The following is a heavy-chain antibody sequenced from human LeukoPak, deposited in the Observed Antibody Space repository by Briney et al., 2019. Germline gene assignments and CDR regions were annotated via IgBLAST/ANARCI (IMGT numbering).Heavy chain of an antibody. V-gene: IGHV4-34*01. Sequence: SETLSLTCAVYGGSFSGYYWSWIRQPPGKGLEWIGEINHSGSTNYNPSLKSRVTISVDTSKNQFSLKLSSVTAADTAVYYCARVDSGYDMGFDYWGQGTLVTVSS. CDR1: GGSFSGYY. J-gene: IGHJ4*02. CDR2: INHSGST. D-gene: IGHD5-12*01. CDR3: ARVDSGYDMGFDY.